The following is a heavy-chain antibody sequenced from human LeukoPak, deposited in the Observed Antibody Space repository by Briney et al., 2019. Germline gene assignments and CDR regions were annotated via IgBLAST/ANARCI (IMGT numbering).Heavy chain of an antibody. V-gene: IGHV3-23*01. D-gene: IGHD6-13*01. CDR2: ISGSGDTT. Sequence: QAGGSLRLSCAASGFTFSSYAMGWVRQAPGKGLEWVSSISGSGDTTHYADSVKGRFTISRDNSKNTLYLQMNSLRAEDTAVYYCAKWTIAAAGSLFDYWGQGTLVTVSS. J-gene: IGHJ4*02. CDR3: AKWTIAAAGSLFDY. CDR1: GFTFSSYA.